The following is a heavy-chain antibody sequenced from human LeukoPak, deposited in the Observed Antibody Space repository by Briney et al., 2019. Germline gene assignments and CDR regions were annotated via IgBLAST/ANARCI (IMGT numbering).Heavy chain of an antibody. V-gene: IGHV1-3*01. Sequence: ASVKVSCKASGYTFASYTIHWVRQAPGQRLEWMGWINAGNGNTKYSQKFQGRVTITRDTSASTAYTELNSLRSEDTAVYYCARGDSSSWYAGDWFDPWDQGTLVTVSS. CDR2: INAGNGNT. J-gene: IGHJ5*02. D-gene: IGHD6-13*01. CDR1: GYTFASYT. CDR3: ARGDSSSWYAGDWFDP.